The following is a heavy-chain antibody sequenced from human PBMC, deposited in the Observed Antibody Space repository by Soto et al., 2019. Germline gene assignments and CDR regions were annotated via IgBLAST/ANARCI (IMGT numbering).Heavy chain of an antibody. CDR1: GGSISVYY. CDR2: IYDSGSP. CDR3: ARGVGSSPPRY. V-gene: IGHV4-59*01. J-gene: IGHJ4*02. D-gene: IGHD1-26*01. Sequence: SETLSLTCSISGGSISVYYWSWIRQPPGQALEWIGYIYDSGSPYYNPSLRSRVIISADTSKNQISLKLTSATAADTAVYYCARGVGSSPPRYWGRGTLVTVSS.